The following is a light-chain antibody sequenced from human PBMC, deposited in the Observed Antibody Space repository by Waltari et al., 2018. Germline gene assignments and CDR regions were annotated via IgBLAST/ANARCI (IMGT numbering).Light chain of an antibody. J-gene: IGKJ1*01. CDR1: QSVSGSY. CDR3: QQYGSSPGT. V-gene: IGKV3-20*01. Sequence: EIVLTQSPGTLSLSPGERATLPSRASQSVSGSYLAWYQQKPGQTPRLLIYGTSNTATGIPDRFSGSGSETDFTLTVSRLEPEDFAVYYCQQYGSSPGTFGQGTKVEIK. CDR2: GTS.